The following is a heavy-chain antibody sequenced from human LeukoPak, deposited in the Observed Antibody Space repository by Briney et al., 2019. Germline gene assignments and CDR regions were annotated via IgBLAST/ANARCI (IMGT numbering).Heavy chain of an antibody. CDR1: GGSISNGGYY. J-gene: IGHJ4*02. D-gene: IGHD1-1*01. CDR3: ARGTTRTQDY. CDR2: IYYSGST. V-gene: IGHV4-31*03. Sequence: PSETLSLTRTVSGGSISNGGYYWSWIRQHPGKGLEWIGYIYYSGSTYYNPSLKSRVTISVGTSKNQFSLKLSSVTAADTAVYYCARGTTRTQDYWGQGTLVTVSS.